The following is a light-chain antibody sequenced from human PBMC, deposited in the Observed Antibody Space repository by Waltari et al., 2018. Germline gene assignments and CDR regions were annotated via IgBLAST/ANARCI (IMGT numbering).Light chain of an antibody. J-gene: IGLJ1*01. CDR2: EGS. CDR1: SSDVGSYNL. CDR3: CSYAGRNMYV. Sequence: QSALTQPASVSGSPGQSVTISCTGSSSDVGSYNLVSWYQQYPGKAPKLILYEGSKTPSGVSSRVSGSRSGNTASLTISGLQTEDEADYHCCSYAGRNMYVFGTGTKVTVL. V-gene: IGLV2-23*01.